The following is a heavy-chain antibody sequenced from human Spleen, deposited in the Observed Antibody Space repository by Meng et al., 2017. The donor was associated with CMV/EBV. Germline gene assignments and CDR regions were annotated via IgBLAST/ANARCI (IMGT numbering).Heavy chain of an antibody. CDR3: ARGARWAFDI. J-gene: IGHJ3*02. CDR1: GGSFSGYY. CDR2: INHSGST. V-gene: IGHV4-34*01. Sequence: SETLSLTCVVYGGSFSGYYWSWIRQPPGEGLEWIGEINHSGSTNYNPSLKSRVTMSVDASKTQFSLKLSPVTAADTAVYYCARGARWAFDIWGQGTMVTVSS. D-gene: IGHD2-15*01.